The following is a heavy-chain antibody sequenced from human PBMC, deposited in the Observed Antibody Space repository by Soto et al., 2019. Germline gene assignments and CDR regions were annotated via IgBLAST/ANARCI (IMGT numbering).Heavy chain of an antibody. D-gene: IGHD3-16*01. V-gene: IGHV5-51*01. CDR3: ARHFYDYLDD. J-gene: IGHJ4*02. CDR1: GYSFTNYW. Sequence: GESLKISCKASGYSFTNYWIGWVRQMPGKGLEWVGIIYPGDSDTRYSPSFQGQVTISVDMSINTAYLHCSSLKASDTAMYYCARHFYDYLDDWGQGTLVTVSS. CDR2: IYPGDSDT.